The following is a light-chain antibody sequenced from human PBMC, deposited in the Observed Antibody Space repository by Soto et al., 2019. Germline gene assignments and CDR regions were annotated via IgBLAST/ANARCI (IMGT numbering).Light chain of an antibody. V-gene: IGKV3-15*01. Sequence: EIVLTQSPATLPVSPGERATLSYRASQNGISSYLAWYQHKPGQAPRLLIHGASTRAAGIPARSSGSGSGTEFSLTISGLQSEDFAVYFCHQYENWPKTFGQGTKVDI. J-gene: IGKJ1*01. CDR3: HQYENWPKT. CDR1: QNGISSY. CDR2: GAS.